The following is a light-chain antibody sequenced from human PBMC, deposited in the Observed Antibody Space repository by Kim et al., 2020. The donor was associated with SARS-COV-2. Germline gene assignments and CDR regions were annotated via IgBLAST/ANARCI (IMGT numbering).Light chain of an antibody. J-gene: IGLJ3*02. Sequence: VPPGQTARITCSGDALPNQYAYWYHQKPGRAPVLVIYKDNERPSGIPERFSGSTSGTTVTLTISGVQAEDEADYYCQSVDSSGSYVFGGGTQLTVL. CDR1: ALPNQY. CDR2: KDN. V-gene: IGLV3-25*03. CDR3: QSVDSSGSYV.